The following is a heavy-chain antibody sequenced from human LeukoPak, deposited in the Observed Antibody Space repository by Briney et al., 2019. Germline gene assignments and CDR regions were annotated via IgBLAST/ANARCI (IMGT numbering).Heavy chain of an antibody. CDR3: AKASSTTTVTGGFYGMDV. D-gene: IGHD4-17*01. CDR2: VSGSGGST. V-gene: IGHV3-23*01. J-gene: IGHJ6*02. Sequence: GGSLRLSCAASGFTSSNYAMSWVRQAPGKGLEWVSAVSGSGGSTYYADSVKGRFTISRDNSKSTLYLQMNSLRVEDTAVYYCAKASSTTTVTGGFYGMDVWGQGTTVTVSS. CDR1: GFTSSNYA.